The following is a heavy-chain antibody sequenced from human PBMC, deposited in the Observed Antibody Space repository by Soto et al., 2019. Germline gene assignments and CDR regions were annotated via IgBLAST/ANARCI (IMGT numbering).Heavy chain of an antibody. CDR1: GYTFTSYF. CDR2: INPSGGST. Sequence: ASVKVSCKASGYTFTSYFMHWVRQAPGQGLEWMGIINPSGGSTSYAQKFQGRVTITADESTSTAYMELSSLRSEDTAVYYCARGAAAGLDYWGQGTLVTVSS. V-gene: IGHV1-46*01. J-gene: IGHJ4*02. CDR3: ARGAAAGLDY. D-gene: IGHD6-13*01.